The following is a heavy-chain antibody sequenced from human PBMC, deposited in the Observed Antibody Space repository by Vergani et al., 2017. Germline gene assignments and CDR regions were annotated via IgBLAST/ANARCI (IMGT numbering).Heavy chain of an antibody. V-gene: IGHV3-64D*06. J-gene: IGHJ4*02. CDR1: GFTFSSYA. D-gene: IGHD6-19*01. CDR3: VREGIAVAGPXFDY. Sequence: EVQLVESGGGLVQPGGSLRLPCSASGFTFSSYAMHWVRQAPGKGLEYVSAISSNGGSTYYADSVKGRFTISRDNSKNTLYLQMSSLRAEDTAVYYCVREGIAVAGPXFDYWGQGTLVTVSS. CDR2: ISSNGGST.